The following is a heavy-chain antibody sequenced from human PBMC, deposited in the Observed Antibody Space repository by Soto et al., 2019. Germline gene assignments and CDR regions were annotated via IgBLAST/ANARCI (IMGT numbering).Heavy chain of an antibody. CDR3: ASDSTGWFNP. J-gene: IGHJ5*02. CDR1: GGSVSSYY. V-gene: IGHV4-4*07. D-gene: IGHD7-27*01. CDR2: FYTSGNT. Sequence: SETLSLTCTVSGGSVSSYYWSWIRQPAGKGLEWIGRFYTSGNTNYNPSLKSRVTMSLDTSKNQFSLKLSSVTAADTAVYFCASDSTGWFNPWGQGTLVTVSS.